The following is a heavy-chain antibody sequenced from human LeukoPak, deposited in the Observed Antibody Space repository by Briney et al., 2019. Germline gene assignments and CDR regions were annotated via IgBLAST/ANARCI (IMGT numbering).Heavy chain of an antibody. Sequence: PGRSLRLSCVASGFTFDDYAMHWVRQAPGKGLEWVSGISWNSGSIGYADSVKGRFTISRDNAKNSLYLQMNSLRAEDAALYYCAKGEGGYYLDYWGQGTLVTVSS. J-gene: IGHJ4*02. D-gene: IGHD3-22*01. CDR2: ISWNSGSI. V-gene: IGHV3-9*01. CDR1: GFTFDDYA. CDR3: AKGEGGYYLDY.